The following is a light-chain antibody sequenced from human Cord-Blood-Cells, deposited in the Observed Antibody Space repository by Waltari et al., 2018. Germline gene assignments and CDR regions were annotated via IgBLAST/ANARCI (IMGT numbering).Light chain of an antibody. Sequence: DIVMTQSPDSLAVSLSEGATINRKPSQSVLYSSNNKNYLAWYQQKPGQPPKLLIYWASTRESGVPDRFSGSGSGTDFTLTISSLQAEDVAVYYCQQYYSTPPTFGQGTKVEIK. J-gene: IGKJ1*01. CDR1: QSVLYSSNNKNY. V-gene: IGKV4-1*01. CDR2: WAS. CDR3: QQYYSTPPT.